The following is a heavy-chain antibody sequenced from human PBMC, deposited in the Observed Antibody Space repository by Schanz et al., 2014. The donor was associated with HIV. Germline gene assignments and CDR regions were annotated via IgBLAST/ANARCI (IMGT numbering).Heavy chain of an antibody. CDR1: GFTFGSFG. CDR2: IYYDGSNK. D-gene: IGHD2-21*02. Sequence: QVQLVESGGGVVQPGRSLRLSCAASGFTFGSFGMHWVRQAPGKGLEWLAFIYYDGSNKYYADSVKGRFIISRDNSKNTLYLQVNSLRAEDTAVYYCARDWCGGDCYSPSRWFHPWGQGTLVIVSS. J-gene: IGHJ5*02. V-gene: IGHV3-33*01. CDR3: ARDWCGGDCYSPSRWFHP.